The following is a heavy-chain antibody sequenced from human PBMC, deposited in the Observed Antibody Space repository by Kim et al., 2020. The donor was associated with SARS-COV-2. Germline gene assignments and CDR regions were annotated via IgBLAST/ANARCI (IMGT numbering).Heavy chain of an antibody. CDR1: GFTFSSYE. V-gene: IGHV3-48*03. J-gene: IGHJ4*02. D-gene: IGHD3-10*01. CDR2: ISSSGNKI. Sequence: GGSLRLSCAASGFTFSSYEMNWVLQAPGKGLEWVSYISSSGNKIYYADSVKGRFTISRDNAKNSLYLQMNSLRAEDTAVYFCAREVVSGSPDFYFDCWGQGTLVTVSS. CDR3: AREVVSGSPDFYFDC.